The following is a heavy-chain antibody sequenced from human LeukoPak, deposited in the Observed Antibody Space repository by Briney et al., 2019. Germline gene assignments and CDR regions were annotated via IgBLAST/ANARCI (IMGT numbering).Heavy chain of an antibody. J-gene: IGHJ4*02. CDR1: GFTFSSYA. Sequence: GGSLRPPCAASGFTFSSYAMSWVRQAPGKGLEWVSAISDSGGSTYYTDSVKGRFTISRDNSKNTLYLQMNSLRAEDTAVYYCAKGEKTRPFGGVIDYWGQGTLVTVSS. CDR3: AKGEKTRPFGGVIDY. V-gene: IGHV3-23*01. D-gene: IGHD3-16*02. CDR2: ISDSGGST.